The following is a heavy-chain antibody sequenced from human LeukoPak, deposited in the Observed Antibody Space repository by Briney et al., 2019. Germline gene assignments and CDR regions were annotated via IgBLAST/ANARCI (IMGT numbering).Heavy chain of an antibody. D-gene: IGHD6-19*01. Sequence: GASVKVSCKASGYTFTGYYMHWVRQAPGQGLEWMGWINPNSGGTDYAQKFQGRVTMTRDTSISTAYMELSRLRSDDTAVYYCASVLYSSGWPYFDYWGQGTLVTVSS. CDR1: GYTFTGYY. J-gene: IGHJ4*02. CDR2: INPNSGGT. CDR3: ASVLYSSGWPYFDY. V-gene: IGHV1-2*02.